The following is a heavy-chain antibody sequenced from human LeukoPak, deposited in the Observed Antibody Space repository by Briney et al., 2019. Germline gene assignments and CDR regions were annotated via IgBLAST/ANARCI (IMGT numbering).Heavy chain of an antibody. Sequence: GASVKVSCTASGYTNTDYYIHWVRQAPGQGPEWMGWINPNSGGTSYGQKFQGRVTMTRDTSTNTVYMELGSLRSEDTAVYYCARVAAAGFAYDKFDPWGQGTLVTVSS. J-gene: IGHJ5*02. CDR1: GYTNTDYY. D-gene: IGHD6-13*01. V-gene: IGHV1-2*02. CDR3: ARVAAAGFAYDKFDP. CDR2: INPNSGGT.